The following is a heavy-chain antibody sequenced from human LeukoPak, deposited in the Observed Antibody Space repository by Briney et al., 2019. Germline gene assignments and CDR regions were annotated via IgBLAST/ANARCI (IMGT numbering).Heavy chain of an antibody. CDR2: IYYSGST. CDR1: GGSISSYY. J-gene: IGHJ4*02. D-gene: IGHD5-18*01. V-gene: IGHV4-59*08. Sequence: PSETLSLTCTVSGGSISSYYWSWIRQPPGKGLEWIGYIYYSGSTNYNPSLKGRVTISVDTSKNQFSLKLSSVTAADTAVYYCARLYSYGYYFDYWGQGTLVTVSS. CDR3: ARLYSYGYYFDY.